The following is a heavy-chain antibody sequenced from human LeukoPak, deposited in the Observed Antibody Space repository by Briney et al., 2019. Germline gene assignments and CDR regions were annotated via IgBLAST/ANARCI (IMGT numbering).Heavy chain of an antibody. J-gene: IGHJ4*02. CDR1: GGSISSYY. CDR2: IYYSGST. V-gene: IGHV4-59*01. CDR3: ARRESVVSDYPYADY. Sequence: SETLSLTCTVSGGSISSYYWSWIRQPPGKGLEWIGYIYYSGSTNYNPSLKSRVTISVDTSKNQFSLKLSSVTAADTAVYYCARRESVVSDYPYADYWGQGTLVTVSS. D-gene: IGHD4-23*01.